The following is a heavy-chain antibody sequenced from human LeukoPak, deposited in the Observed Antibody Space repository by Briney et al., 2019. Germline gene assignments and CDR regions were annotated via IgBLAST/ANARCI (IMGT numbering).Heavy chain of an antibody. V-gene: IGHV4-34*01. CDR3: ARNPRTGATRAYAFDI. CDR1: GITFSSYA. D-gene: IGHD1-26*01. Sequence: TGGSLGLSCAASGITFSSYAMSWVRQAPGKGLEWIGEINHSGSTDYNPSLKSRVTISVDTSKNQFSLKLSSVTAADTAVYYCARNPRTGATRAYAFDIWGQGTMVTVSS. J-gene: IGHJ3*02. CDR2: INHSGST.